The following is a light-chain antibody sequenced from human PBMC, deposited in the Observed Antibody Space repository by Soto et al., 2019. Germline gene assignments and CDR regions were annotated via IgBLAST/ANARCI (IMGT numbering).Light chain of an antibody. CDR1: QSVSNN. CDR2: GAS. Sequence: EIVMTQSPATLSVSPGERATLSCRASQSVSNNLAWYQQKPGQAPRLLIYGASTRATGIPARFSGSGSGTEFTLTISSLQSEDFAVYDCQQYNNWPPITFGQGTRLEIK. J-gene: IGKJ5*01. V-gene: IGKV3-15*01. CDR3: QQYNNWPPIT.